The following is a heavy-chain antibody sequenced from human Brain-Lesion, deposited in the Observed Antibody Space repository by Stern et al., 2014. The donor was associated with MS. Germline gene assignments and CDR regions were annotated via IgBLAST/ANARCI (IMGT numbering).Heavy chain of an antibody. Sequence: EVQLVESGGNLVQPGRSLGLSGAAFGFTFVDYAMHWVRQAPGKGLEWVAGISWNSGTIGYADSVKGRFTTSRDNAYSSLYLQMNSLRPEDTALYYCARDITGSSAYFAYWGQGTLVTVSS. D-gene: IGHD1-14*01. V-gene: IGHV3-9*01. J-gene: IGHJ4*02. CDR3: ARDITGSSAYFAY. CDR2: ISWNSGTI. CDR1: GFTFVDYA.